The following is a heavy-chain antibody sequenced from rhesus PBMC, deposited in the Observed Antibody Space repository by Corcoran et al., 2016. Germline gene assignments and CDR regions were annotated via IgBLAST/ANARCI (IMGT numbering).Heavy chain of an antibody. CDR3: SWNNVDYGLDS. CDR2: IGYTVKTV. Sequence: EVQLVESGGGLVQPGGSLRLSCAASGFNFSSYDMSWVRQAPGRGVEGVTFIGYTVKTVDYADPEKGRFTISRDNAKNSLSLQMSSLRAEDTAVYYCSWNNVDYGLDSWGQGVVVTVSS. D-gene: IGHD1-20*01. CDR1: GFNFSSYD. J-gene: IGHJ6*01. V-gene: IGHV3-136*01.